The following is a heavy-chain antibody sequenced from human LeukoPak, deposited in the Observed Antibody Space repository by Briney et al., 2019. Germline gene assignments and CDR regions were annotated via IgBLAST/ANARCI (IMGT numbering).Heavy chain of an antibody. CDR1: GGSISSYY. D-gene: IGHD3-22*01. V-gene: IGHV4-59*01. CDR3: ARVTGYIVEDYFDY. CDR2: IYYSGST. Sequence: PSETLSLTCSVSGGSISSYYWSWIRQPPGKGLEWIGYIYYSGSTNYNPSLKSRVTISVDTSKNQFSLRLSSVTAADTAVYYCARVTGYIVEDYFDYWGQGALVTVSS. J-gene: IGHJ4*02.